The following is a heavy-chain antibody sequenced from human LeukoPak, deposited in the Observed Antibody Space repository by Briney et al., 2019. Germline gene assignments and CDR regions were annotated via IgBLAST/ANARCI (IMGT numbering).Heavy chain of an antibody. V-gene: IGHV4-59*01. CDR2: IYYSGST. Sequence: PSETLSLTCTVSGGSISSYYWSWIRQPPGKGLEWIGYIYYSGSTNYNPSLKSRVTISVDTSKNQFSLKLSSVTAADTAVYYCARVQYYDFWSGYDYWGQGTLVTVSS. D-gene: IGHD3-3*01. CDR1: GGSISSYY. CDR3: ARVQYYDFWSGYDY. J-gene: IGHJ4*02.